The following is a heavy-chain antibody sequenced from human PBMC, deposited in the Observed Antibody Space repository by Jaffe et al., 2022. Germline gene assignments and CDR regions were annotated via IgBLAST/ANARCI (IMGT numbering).Heavy chain of an antibody. Sequence: EVQLVESGGGLVQPGGSLRLSCAASGFTFSSYWMSWVRQAPGKGLEWVANIKQDGSEKYYVDSVKGRFTISRDNAKNSLYLQMNSLRAEDTAVYYCARGEVVVPAAKVDYWGQGTLVTVSS. D-gene: IGHD2-2*01. CDR3: ARGEVVVPAAKVDY. J-gene: IGHJ4*02. CDR2: IKQDGSEK. V-gene: IGHV3-7*01. CDR1: GFTFSSYW.